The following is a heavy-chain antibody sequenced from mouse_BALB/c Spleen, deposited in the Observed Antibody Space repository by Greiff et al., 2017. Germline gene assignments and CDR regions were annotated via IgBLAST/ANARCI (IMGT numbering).Heavy chain of an antibody. V-gene: IGHV14-3*02. J-gene: IGHJ3*01. CDR2: IDPANGNT. CDR3: ARSSGYVGFAY. CDR1: GFNIQDTY. Sequence: VQLQQSGAELVKPGASVKLSCTASGFNIQDTYMHWVKQRPEQGLEWIGRIDPANGNTKYDPKFQGKATITADTSSNTAYLQLSSLTSEDTAVYYCARSSGYVGFAYWGQGTLVTVSA. D-gene: IGHD3-1*01.